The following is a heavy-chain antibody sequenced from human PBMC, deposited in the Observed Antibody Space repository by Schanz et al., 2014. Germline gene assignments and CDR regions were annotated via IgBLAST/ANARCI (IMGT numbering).Heavy chain of an antibody. J-gene: IGHJ2*01. Sequence: VQLVESGGSVVQPGRSLRLSCAGSGFSFSDYGMHWVRQAPGRGLEWVSYISGNSIFTYNAKSVRGRFTISRGNAKNSLYLQMNSLRDDDTAIYYCARGQSSGFSYAEMAFDLWGRGTRVSVSS. D-gene: IGHD3-22*01. V-gene: IGHV3-48*02. CDR2: ISGNSIFT. CDR3: ARGQSSGFSYAEMAFDL. CDR1: GFSFSDYG.